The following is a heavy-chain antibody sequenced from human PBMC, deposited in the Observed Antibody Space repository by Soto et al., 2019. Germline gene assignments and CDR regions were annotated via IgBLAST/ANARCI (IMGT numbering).Heavy chain of an antibody. CDR2: MYYSVIS. D-gene: IGHD3-3*01. CDR3: ARGASGYYPLAWVGS. CDR1: GGGISSYY. Sequence: LSLTCTVSGGGISSYYCSWIRQPPGKGMEWIGYMYYSVISNDTPCIKSRVTILLDTSKNLFSLKLLSVTAADLAVYYCARGASGYYPLAWVGSWGQGTLGTVAS. V-gene: IGHV4-59*01. J-gene: IGHJ5*01.